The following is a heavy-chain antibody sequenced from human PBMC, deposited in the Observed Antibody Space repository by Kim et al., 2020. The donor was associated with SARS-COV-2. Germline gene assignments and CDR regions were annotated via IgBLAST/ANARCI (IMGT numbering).Heavy chain of an antibody. Sequence: GGSLRLSCAASEFSVTTNYVSWVRQAAGKGLQWVSVIYSDGSTYYADSVKGRFTISRDTAQNMVFLEMSRLRVEDTALYYCARGSLWACGIRGLDYWGQG. CDR3: ARGSLWACGIRGLDY. CDR2: IYSDGST. CDR1: EFSVTTNY. D-gene: IGHD3-10*01. J-gene: IGHJ4*02. V-gene: IGHV3-53*03.